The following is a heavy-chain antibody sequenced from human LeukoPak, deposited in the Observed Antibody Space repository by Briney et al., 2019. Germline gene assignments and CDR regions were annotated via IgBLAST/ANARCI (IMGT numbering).Heavy chain of an antibody. Sequence: GGTLRLSCAASGFTFSDFYMSCIRQAPGKGLEWVSYISSTNRYTNYAASVKGRFTISRDNPKNSLYLQLNSLSAEDTAVYYCVRRIAGATDDYWGQGPLVTVSS. CDR3: VRRIAGATDDY. J-gene: IGHJ4*02. CDR2: ISSTNRYT. CDR1: GFTFSDFY. V-gene: IGHV3-11*03. D-gene: IGHD1-26*01.